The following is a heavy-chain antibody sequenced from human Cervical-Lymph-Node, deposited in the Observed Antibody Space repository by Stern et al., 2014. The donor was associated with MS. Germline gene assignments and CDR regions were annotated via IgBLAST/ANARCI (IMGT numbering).Heavy chain of an antibody. D-gene: IGHD3-10*01. CDR2: INPGRGAA. CDR3: ARAVVEARGVTPYRYGLDV. Sequence: QLVQSGAEVKKPGASVKLSCKASGYTFISYYINWVRQAPGQGLELMGGINPGRGAASYPQNFQGRITLTRDTSTSTVYMEMSSLRSEDTAVYYCARAVVEARGVTPYRYGLDVWGQGTTVAVSS. V-gene: IGHV1-46*01. J-gene: IGHJ6*02. CDR1: GYTFISYY.